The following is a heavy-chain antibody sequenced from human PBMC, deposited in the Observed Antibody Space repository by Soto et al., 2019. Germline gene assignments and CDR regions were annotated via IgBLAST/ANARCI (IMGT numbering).Heavy chain of an antibody. CDR1: GYTFTSYY. J-gene: IGHJ3*02. CDR3: AREALSSTALDAFDI. D-gene: IGHD5-18*01. V-gene: IGHV1-46*01. CDR2: INPSGGST. Sequence: ASVKVSCKASGYTFTSYYMHWVRQAPGQGLEWMGIINPSGGSTSYAQKFQGRVTMTRDTSTSTVYMELSSLRSEDTAVYYCAREALSSTALDAFDIWGQGTMVTVSS.